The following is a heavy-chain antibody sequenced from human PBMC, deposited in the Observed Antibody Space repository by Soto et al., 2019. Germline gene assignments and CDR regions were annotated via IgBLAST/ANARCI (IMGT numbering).Heavy chain of an antibody. J-gene: IGHJ6*03. CDR2: INAGNGNT. Sequence: ASVKVSCKDSGYTFTSYARHWVRQAPGQRLEWMGWINAGNGNTKYSQKFQGRVTITRDTSASTAYMELSSLRSEDTAVYYCARVPDIVVVPDYYYYMDVWGKGTTVTVSS. D-gene: IGHD2-2*01. CDR1: GYTFTSYA. CDR3: ARVPDIVVVPDYYYYMDV. V-gene: IGHV1-3*01.